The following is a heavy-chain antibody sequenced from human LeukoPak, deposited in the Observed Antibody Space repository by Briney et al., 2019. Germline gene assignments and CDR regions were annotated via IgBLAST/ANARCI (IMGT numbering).Heavy chain of an antibody. D-gene: IGHD1-1*01. CDR1: GFTFDDYA. V-gene: IGHV3-48*01. Sequence: GGSLRLSCAASGFTFDDYAMHWVRHAPGKGLVWVSYIVGSSSTKYYADSVKGRFTISRDKAKNSLYLQMDSLRAEDTAVYYCATDSPETAAFDYWGQGTLVTVSS. CDR3: ATDSPETAAFDY. J-gene: IGHJ4*02. CDR2: IVGSSSTK.